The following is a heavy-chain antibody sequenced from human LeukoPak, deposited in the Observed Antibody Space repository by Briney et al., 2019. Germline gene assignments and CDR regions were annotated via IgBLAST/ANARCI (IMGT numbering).Heavy chain of an antibody. V-gene: IGHV5-51*01. CDR3: ARHGAVPGTGYFDY. Sequence: GESLKISRQSSGYSFTNYWIGWVRQMPGKGLEWMGIIYPGDSDTRYSPSFQGQVTISGDESISTAYLQWSSLKASDTAMYYCARHGAVPGTGYFDYRGQGTLVTVSS. CDR1: GYSFTNYW. CDR2: IYPGDSDT. D-gene: IGHD6-19*01. J-gene: IGHJ4*02.